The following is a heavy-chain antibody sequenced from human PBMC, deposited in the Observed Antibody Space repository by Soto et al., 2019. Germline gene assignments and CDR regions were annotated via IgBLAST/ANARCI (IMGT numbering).Heavy chain of an antibody. D-gene: IGHD4-4*01. CDR2: TYYRSRWYS. V-gene: IGHV6-1*01. J-gene: IGHJ4*02. Sequence: SQTLSLTCAISGDSVSSNGAAWNWIRQSPSRGLEWLGRTYYRSRWYSDYAPSVKSRITVNPDTSQNQFSLQLNSVTPEDTAIYYCERDPPGFHSAFDFGGQGTLVTVSA. CDR1: GDSVSSNGAA. CDR3: ERDPPGFHSAFDF.